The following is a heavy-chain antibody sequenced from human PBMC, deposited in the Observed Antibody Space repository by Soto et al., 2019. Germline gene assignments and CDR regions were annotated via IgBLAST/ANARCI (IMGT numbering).Heavy chain of an antibody. J-gene: IGHJ6*02. V-gene: IGHV4-59*01. CDR2: IYYSGST. CDR3: ARDRSYYDSSGYYFYGMDV. CDR1: GGSISSYY. D-gene: IGHD3-22*01. Sequence: SETLSLTCTVSGGSISSYYWSWIRQRPGKGLEWIGYIYYSGSTNYSPSLKSRVTISVDTSKNQFSLKLSSVTAADTAVYYCARDRSYYDSSGYYFYGMDVWGQGTTVTVSS.